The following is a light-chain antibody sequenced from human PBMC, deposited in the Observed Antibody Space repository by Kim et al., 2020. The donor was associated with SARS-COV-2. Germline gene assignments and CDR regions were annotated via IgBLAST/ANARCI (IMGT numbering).Light chain of an antibody. CDR3: RQYYTYPIT. CDR1: QAISNS. CDR2: AAS. Sequence: AIRITQSPSSLSAYTGDTVTITCRASQAISNSLAWYQQEPGKAPNLLIYAASTLQSGVPSRFSGSGSGTDFTLTISWMQSEDFATYYCRQYYTYPITFGQGTRLEIK. V-gene: IGKV1-8*01. J-gene: IGKJ5*01.